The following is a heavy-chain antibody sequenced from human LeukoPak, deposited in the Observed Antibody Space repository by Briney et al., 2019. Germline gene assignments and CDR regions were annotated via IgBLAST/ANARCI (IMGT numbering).Heavy chain of an antibody. CDR1: GFTFSSYW. D-gene: IGHD3-10*01. CDR3: ARRLGLGFGEYSNNWFDP. J-gene: IGHJ5*02. Sequence: PGGSLRLSCAASGFTFSSYWMSWVRQAPGKGLEWVANIKKDGSEKYYVDSVKGRFTISRDNAKTSLYLQMISLRAEDTAVYYCARRLGLGFGEYSNNWFDPWGQGTLVTVSS. V-gene: IGHV3-7*01. CDR2: IKKDGSEK.